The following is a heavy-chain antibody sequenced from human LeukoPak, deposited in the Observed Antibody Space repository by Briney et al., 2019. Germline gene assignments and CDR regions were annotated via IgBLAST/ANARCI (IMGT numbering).Heavy chain of an antibody. CDR2: ISSSSSYI. Sequence: GGSLRLSCAASGFTFSSYSMNRVRQAPGKGLEWVSSISSSSSYIYYADSVKGRFTISRDNAKNSLYLQMNSLRAEDTAVYYCARGDSYCSSTSCYLYFQHWGQGTLVTVSS. CDR1: GFTFSSYS. V-gene: IGHV3-21*01. J-gene: IGHJ1*01. D-gene: IGHD2-2*01. CDR3: ARGDSYCSSTSCYLYFQH.